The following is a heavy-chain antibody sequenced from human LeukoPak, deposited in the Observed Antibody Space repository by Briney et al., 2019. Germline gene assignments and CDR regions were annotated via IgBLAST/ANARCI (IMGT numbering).Heavy chain of an antibody. J-gene: IGHJ4*02. D-gene: IGHD3-10*01. V-gene: IGHV3-23*01. CDR3: AGKIWFGELGSTNFDY. Sequence: GGSLRLSCAASGFTFSSYGMSWVRQAPGKGLEWVSAISGSGGSTYYADSVKGRFTISRDNSKNTLYLQMNSLRAEDTAVYYCAGKIWFGELGSTNFDYWGQGTLVTVSS. CDR2: ISGSGGST. CDR1: GFTFSSYG.